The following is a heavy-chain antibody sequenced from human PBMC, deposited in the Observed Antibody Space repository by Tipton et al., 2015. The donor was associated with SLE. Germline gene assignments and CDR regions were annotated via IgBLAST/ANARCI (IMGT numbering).Heavy chain of an antibody. CDR2: IFHGGSI. D-gene: IGHD6-13*01. Sequence: SLRLSCAVSGDSISNSNWWSWVRQPPGKGLEWIGEIFHGGSINYNPSLKSRVTISVDKSKNQFSLKITSVTAADTAVYYCARVFRPYSSTWKYFDYWGQGTLVTVPS. V-gene: IGHV4-4*02. CDR3: ARVFRPYSSTWKYFDY. J-gene: IGHJ4*02. CDR1: GDSISNSNW.